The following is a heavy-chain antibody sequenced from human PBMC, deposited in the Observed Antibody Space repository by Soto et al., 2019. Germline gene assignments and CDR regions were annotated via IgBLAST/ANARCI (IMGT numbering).Heavy chain of an antibody. CDR1: GYTFTVYY. D-gene: IGHD2-15*01. CDR2: INPNSGGT. J-gene: IGHJ6*02. CDR3: ARDITGPVAAAYGMDV. V-gene: IGHV1-2*02. Sequence: ASVKVSCKASGYTFTVYYMHWVLQSPLQGLEWMGWINPNSGGTNYAQKFQGRVTMTRDTSISTAYMELSRLRSDDTAVYYCARDITGPVAAAYGMDVWGQGTTVTVSS.